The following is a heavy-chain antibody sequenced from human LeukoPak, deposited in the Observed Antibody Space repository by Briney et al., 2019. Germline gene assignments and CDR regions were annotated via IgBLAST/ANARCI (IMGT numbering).Heavy chain of an antibody. J-gene: IGHJ4*02. CDR3: AREFSPEHIFDY. CDR2: ISAYNGNT. CDR1: GYTFTSYG. Sequence: ASVKVSCKASGYTFTSYGISWVRQALGQGLEWMGWISAYNGNTNYAQKHQGRVTMTTDTSTSTAYMELRSLRSDDTAVYYCAREFSPEHIFDYWGQGTLVTVSS. D-gene: IGHD3-3*01. V-gene: IGHV1-18*01.